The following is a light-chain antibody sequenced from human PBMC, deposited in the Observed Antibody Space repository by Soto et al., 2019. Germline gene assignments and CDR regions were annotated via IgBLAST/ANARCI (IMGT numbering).Light chain of an antibody. Sequence: EIVLTQSPGTLSLSPGERATLSCRASQSVSSSYLAWYQQKPGQAPRLLIYGASSRATGIPDRFSGSGSGTDFSLTISRLEPEGCAVYYCQQYGSSPRTFGGGTKVDIK. CDR3: QQYGSSPRT. CDR1: QSVSSSY. CDR2: GAS. J-gene: IGKJ4*01. V-gene: IGKV3-20*01.